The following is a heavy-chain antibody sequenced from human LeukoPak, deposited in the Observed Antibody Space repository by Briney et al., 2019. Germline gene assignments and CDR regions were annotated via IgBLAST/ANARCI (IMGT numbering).Heavy chain of an antibody. V-gene: IGHV3-66*02. CDR3: ARGGAVVVPAVTDY. CDR1: GFTVSSNY. J-gene: IGHJ4*02. CDR2: IYSGGST. Sequence: GGSLRLSCAASGFTVSSNYMSWVRQAPGKGLEWVSVIYSGGSTYYADSEKGRFTISRDNSKNTLYLQMNSLRAEDTAVYYCARGGAVVVPAVTDYWGQGTLVTVSS. D-gene: IGHD2-2*01.